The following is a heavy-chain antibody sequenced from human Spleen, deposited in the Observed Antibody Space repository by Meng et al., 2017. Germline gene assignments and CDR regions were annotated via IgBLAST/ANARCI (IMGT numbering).Heavy chain of an antibody. Sequence: EPGPGLGKPSGTLSLTCAVSVDSCCSRDWWSWVRQPPGKGLEWIGEISQGSGRTNYNPSLKSRVTISLDKSKNQFSLNVNSVTAADTAVYYCVRNEGYSFGAWGQGTLVTVSS. CDR2: ISQGSGRT. D-gene: IGHD2-21*01. CDR1: VDSCCSRDW. V-gene: IGHV4-4*02. J-gene: IGHJ5*02. CDR3: VRNEGYSFGA.